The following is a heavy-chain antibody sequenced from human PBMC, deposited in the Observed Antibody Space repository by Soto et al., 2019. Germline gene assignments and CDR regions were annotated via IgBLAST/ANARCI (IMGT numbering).Heavy chain of an antibody. D-gene: IGHD3-3*01. J-gene: IGHJ4*02. V-gene: IGHV4-31*11. CDR2: IYYSGST. CDR3: ARAVLEWLFANFDY. Sequence: PSETLSLTCAVSGGSITSGGYSWGWIRQPPGQGLEWIGYIYYSGSTYYNPSLKSRVTISVDTSKNQFSLKLSSVTAADTAVYYCARAVLEWLFANFDYWGQGTLVTVSS. CDR1: GGSITSGGYS.